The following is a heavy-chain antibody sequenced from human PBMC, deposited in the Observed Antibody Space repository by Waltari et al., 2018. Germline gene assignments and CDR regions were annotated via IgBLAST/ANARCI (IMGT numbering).Heavy chain of an antibody. CDR3: VKDTSPGGLEQ. Sequence: EVQLVESGGGSVEPGRSLRLSRVDSEFATTDYAMHWIRQVPGEGLEWVSGIFGNDAKIDYLDSVRGRFTISRDKAKHSLYLQMNSLRAEDTALYYCVKDTSPGGLEQWGQGTLVTVSS. J-gene: IGHJ4*02. CDR1: EFATTDYA. CDR2: IFGNDAKI. D-gene: IGHD3-16*01. V-gene: IGHV3-9*02.